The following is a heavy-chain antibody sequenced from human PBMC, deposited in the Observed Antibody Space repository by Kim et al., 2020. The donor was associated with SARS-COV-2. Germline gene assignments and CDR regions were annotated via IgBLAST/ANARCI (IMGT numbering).Heavy chain of an antibody. CDR3: ARGRGIDGYNWNPYFDY. J-gene: IGHJ4*02. Sequence: LKSRVTLAVDPSKNQFSMKLSSVTAADTAVYYCARGRGIDGYNWNPYFDYWGQGTLVTVSS. D-gene: IGHD1-1*01. V-gene: IGHV4-34*01.